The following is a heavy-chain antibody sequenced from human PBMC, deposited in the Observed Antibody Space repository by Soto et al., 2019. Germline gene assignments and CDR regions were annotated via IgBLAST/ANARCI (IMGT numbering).Heavy chain of an antibody. V-gene: IGHV3-33*01. Sequence: GGSLRLSCAASGFTFSSYGMHWVRQAPGKGLEWVAVIWYDGSNKYYADSVKGRFTISRDNSKNTLYLQMNSLRAEDTAVYYCARDLGYSYGLVYWGQGTLVTVSS. CDR3: ARDLGYSYGLVY. J-gene: IGHJ4*02. D-gene: IGHD5-18*01. CDR1: GFTFSSYG. CDR2: IWYDGSNK.